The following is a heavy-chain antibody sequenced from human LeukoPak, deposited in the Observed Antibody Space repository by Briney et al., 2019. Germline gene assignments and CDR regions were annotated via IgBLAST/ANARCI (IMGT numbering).Heavy chain of an antibody. J-gene: IGHJ6*02. CDR1: GFIFSSYW. V-gene: IGHV3-74*01. CDR3: AKGRGYSYGYLVYYYCGMDV. D-gene: IGHD5-18*01. Sequence: GGSLRLSCAAAGFIFSSYWMHWVRQVPGKWLVWVSRINSDGRSTNYADSVKGRFTISRDNAKNTLYLQMNSLRAEDTAVYYCAKGRGYSYGYLVYYYCGMDVWGQGTTVTVSS. CDR2: INSDGRST.